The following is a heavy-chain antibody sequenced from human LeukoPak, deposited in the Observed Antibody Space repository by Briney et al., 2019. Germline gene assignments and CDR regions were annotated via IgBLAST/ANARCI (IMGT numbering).Heavy chain of an antibody. CDR3: AKGAVLRYFDWLLYRNYFDY. Sequence: PGGSLRLSCAASGFTFSSSAMSWVRQAPGKGLEWVSAISGSGGSTYYADSVKGRFTISRDNSKNTLYLQMNSLRAEDTAVYYCAKGAVLRYFDWLLYRNYFDYWGQGTLVTVSS. V-gene: IGHV3-23*01. CDR2: ISGSGGST. D-gene: IGHD3-9*01. J-gene: IGHJ4*02. CDR1: GFTFSSSA.